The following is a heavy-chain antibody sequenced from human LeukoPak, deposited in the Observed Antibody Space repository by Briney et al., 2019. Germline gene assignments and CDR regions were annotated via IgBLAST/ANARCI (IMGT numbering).Heavy chain of an antibody. Sequence: GASVKVSCKASGYTFTGYYMHWVRQAPGQGLEWMGWINPNSGGTNYAQKFQGRVAMTRDTSISTAYMELSSLRSEDTAVYYCARVFRSSEAFDIWGQGTMVTVSS. CDR1: GYTFTGYY. V-gene: IGHV1-2*02. J-gene: IGHJ3*02. D-gene: IGHD3-10*01. CDR3: ARVFRSSEAFDI. CDR2: INPNSGGT.